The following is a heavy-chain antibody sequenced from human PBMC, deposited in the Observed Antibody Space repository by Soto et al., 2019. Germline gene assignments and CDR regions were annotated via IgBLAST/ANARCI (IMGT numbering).Heavy chain of an antibody. CDR2: ISSSGTTI. CDR3: ARVERGITIFGVVIPPFDY. Sequence: PGGSLRISCAASGFTFSDYYMTWIRQAPGKGLEWVSYISSSGTTIYYADSVKGRFTISRDNAKNSLYLQLNSLRAEDTAVYYCARVERGITIFGVVIPPFDYWGQGTLVTVSS. D-gene: IGHD3-3*01. CDR1: GFTFSDYY. J-gene: IGHJ4*02. V-gene: IGHV3-11*01.